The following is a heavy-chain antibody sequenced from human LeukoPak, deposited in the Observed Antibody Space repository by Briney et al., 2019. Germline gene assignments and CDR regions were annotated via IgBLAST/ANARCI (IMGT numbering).Heavy chain of an antibody. CDR1: GGSISSYY. Sequence: PSETLSLTCTVSGGSISSYYWSWLRQPPGKGLEWIGYIYYGGSTNYNPSLKSRVTISVDTSKNQFSLKLSSVTAADTAVYYCARASSLKPYYFAHWGQGTLVTVSS. CDR2: IYYGGST. V-gene: IGHV4-59*01. CDR3: ARASSLKPYYFAH. D-gene: IGHD6-6*01. J-gene: IGHJ4*02.